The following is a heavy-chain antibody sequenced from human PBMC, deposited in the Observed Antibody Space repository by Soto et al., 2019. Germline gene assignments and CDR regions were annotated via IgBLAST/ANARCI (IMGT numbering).Heavy chain of an antibody. CDR1: GGSISSYY. J-gene: IGHJ4*02. CDR2: IYYSGST. D-gene: IGHD6-19*01. V-gene: IGHV4-59*01. CDR3: ARVWGWYFDY. Sequence: QVQLQESGPGLVKPSETLSLTCTVSGGSISSYYWSWIRQPPGKGLEWIGYIYYSGSTNYNPSLKSRATISVDTSMSQSSLKLSSVTAADTAVYYCARVWGWYFDYWGQGTLVTVSS.